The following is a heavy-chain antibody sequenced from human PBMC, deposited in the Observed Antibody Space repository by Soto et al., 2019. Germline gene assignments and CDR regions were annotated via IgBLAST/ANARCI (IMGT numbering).Heavy chain of an antibody. J-gene: IGHJ5*02. CDR3: ARVQSSSWYWRWFDP. CDR2: TYYRSKWYN. Sequence: SQTLSLTCAISGDSVSSNSAAWDWIRQSPSRGPEWLGRTYYRSKWYNDYAVSVKSRITINPDTSKNQFSLQLNSVTPEDTAVYYCARVQSSSWYWRWFDPWGQGTLVTVSS. CDR1: GDSVSSNSAA. V-gene: IGHV6-1*01. D-gene: IGHD6-13*01.